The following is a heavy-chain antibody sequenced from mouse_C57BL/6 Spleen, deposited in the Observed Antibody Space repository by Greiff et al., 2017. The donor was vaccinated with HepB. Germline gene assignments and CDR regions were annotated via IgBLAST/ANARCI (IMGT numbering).Heavy chain of an antibody. V-gene: IGHV14-4*01. CDR3: TTLRRAY. D-gene: IGHD2-12*01. CDR1: GFNIKDDY. CDR2: IDPENGDT. J-gene: IGHJ3*01. Sequence: DVKLVESGAELVRPGASVKLSCTASGFNIKDDYMHWVKQRPEQGLEWIGWIDPENGDTEYASKFQGKATITADTSSNTAYLQLSSLTSEDTAVYYCTTLRRAYWGQGTLVTVSA.